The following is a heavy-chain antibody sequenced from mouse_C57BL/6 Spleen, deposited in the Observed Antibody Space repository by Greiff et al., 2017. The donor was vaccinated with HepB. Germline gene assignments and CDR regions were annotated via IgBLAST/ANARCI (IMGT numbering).Heavy chain of an antibody. Sequence: EVKLEESGGGLVQPKGSLKLSCAASGFSFNTYAMNWVRQAPGKGLEWVARIRSKSNNYATYYADSVKDRFTISRDDSESMLYLQMNNLKTEDTAMYYCVRANWDVAMDYWGQGTSVTVSS. CDR1: GFSFNTYA. CDR2: IRSKSNNYAT. D-gene: IGHD4-1*01. CDR3: VRANWDVAMDY. V-gene: IGHV10-1*01. J-gene: IGHJ4*01.